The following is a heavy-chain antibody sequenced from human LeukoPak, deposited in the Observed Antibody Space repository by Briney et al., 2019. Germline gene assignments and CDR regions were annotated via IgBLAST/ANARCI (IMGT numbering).Heavy chain of an antibody. CDR1: GDSVSSGSNY. Sequence: PSETLSLTCSVSGDSVSSGSNYWSWFRQPPGKALEWIGDIYYTGKTNYNSSLESRASMSVDTSKNQFSLSLTAVTAADTAVYYCARRQLHYYGMDVWGQGTTVTVSS. J-gene: IGHJ6*02. D-gene: IGHD4-23*01. CDR2: IYYTGKT. V-gene: IGHV4-61*01. CDR3: ARRQLHYYGMDV.